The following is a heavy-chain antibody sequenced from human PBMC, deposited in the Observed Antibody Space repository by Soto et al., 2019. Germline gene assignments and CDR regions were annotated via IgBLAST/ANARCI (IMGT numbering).Heavy chain of an antibody. CDR3: AKDNLQYCSGGSCLRAPLDY. V-gene: IGHV3-9*01. J-gene: IGHJ4*02. D-gene: IGHD2-15*01. CDR1: GFTFDDYA. CDR2: ISWNSGSI. Sequence: GGSLRLSCAASGFTFDDYAMHWVRQAPGKGLEWVSGISWNSGSIGYADSVKGRFTISRDNAKNSLYLQMNSLRAEDTALYYCAKDNLQYCSGGSCLRAPLDYWGQGTLVTVSS.